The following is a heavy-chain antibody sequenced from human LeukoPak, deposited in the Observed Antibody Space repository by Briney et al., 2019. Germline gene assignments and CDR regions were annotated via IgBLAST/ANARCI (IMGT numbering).Heavy chain of an antibody. CDR3: ARDGGSSGWAYYIDV. Sequence: PGGSLRLSCAASGFTFSSYSMNWVRQAPGKGLEWVSYFSSTSTTISYPGSSRVRFTFPRDNPKNSLYLQINSLRAEDTAVYYCARDGGSSGWAYYIDVWGKGTPVTVSS. J-gene: IGHJ6*03. CDR2: FSSTSTTI. V-gene: IGHV3-48*04. CDR1: GFTFSSYS. D-gene: IGHD6-19*01.